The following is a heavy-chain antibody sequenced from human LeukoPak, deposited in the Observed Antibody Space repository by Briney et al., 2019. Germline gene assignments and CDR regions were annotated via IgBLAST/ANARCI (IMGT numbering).Heavy chain of an antibody. CDR2: ISAYNGNT. CDR1: GYTFTSYG. J-gene: IGHJ3*02. CDR3: ASATNSSGWWYDAFDI. V-gene: IGHV1-18*01. D-gene: IGHD6-19*01. Sequence: GASVKVSCKASGYTFTSYGISWVRQAPGQGLEWMGWISAYNGNTNYAQKLQGRVTMTTDTSTSTAYMELRSLRSDDTAVYYSASATNSSGWWYDAFDIWGQGTMVTVSS.